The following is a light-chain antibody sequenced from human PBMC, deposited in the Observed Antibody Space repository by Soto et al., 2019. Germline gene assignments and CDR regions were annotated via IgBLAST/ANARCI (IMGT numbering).Light chain of an antibody. CDR1: QSVSSY. CDR3: QQYGSSGT. CDR2: GAS. V-gene: IGKV3-20*01. J-gene: IGKJ1*01. Sequence: IVLTQSPATLSLSAGATAALSCRASQSVSSYLAWYQPKPRKAPRLLIYGASNRATGIPDRLSGSGSGTDFTLTIRRLEPEDFAVYYCQQYGSSGTFGQGTKVDIK.